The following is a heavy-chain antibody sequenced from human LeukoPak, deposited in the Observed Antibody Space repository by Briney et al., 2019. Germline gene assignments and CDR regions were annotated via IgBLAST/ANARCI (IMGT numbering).Heavy chain of an antibody. V-gene: IGHV4-39*07. Sequence: SETLSLTCTVSGGSISSSSYYWGWIRQPPGKGLEWIGSIYYSGSTYYNPSLKSRATISVDTSKNQFSLKLSSVTAADTAMYYCARVSGYDWESFYDYWGQGSLVTVSS. CDR2: IYYSGST. J-gene: IGHJ4*02. D-gene: IGHD5-12*01. CDR3: ARVSGYDWESFYDY. CDR1: GGSISSSSYY.